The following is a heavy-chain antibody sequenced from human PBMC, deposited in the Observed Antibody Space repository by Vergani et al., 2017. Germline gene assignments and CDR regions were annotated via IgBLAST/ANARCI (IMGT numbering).Heavy chain of an antibody. V-gene: IGHV3-23*01. CDR1: GFTFSRYA. CDR2: ISGSGGST. J-gene: IGHJ4*02. D-gene: IGHD3-22*01. CDR3: AKENHGGGIVVEKISN. Sequence: EVQLLESGGGLVQPGGSLRLSCAASGFTFSRYAMSWVRQAPGTGLEWVSAISGSGGSTYYADSVKGRFTISRDTSKNTLYLQMNSLRAEDTAVYYCAKENHGGGIVVEKISNWGQGTLVTVSS.